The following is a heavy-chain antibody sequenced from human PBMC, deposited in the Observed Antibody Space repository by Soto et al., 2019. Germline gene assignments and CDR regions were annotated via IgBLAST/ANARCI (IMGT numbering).Heavy chain of an antibody. D-gene: IGHD3-16*01. CDR1: GGSFSGYY. CDR3: AREGLMMGIRYYYGMVV. J-gene: IGHJ6*02. CDR2: INHSGST. Sequence: PSETLSLTCAVYGGSFSGYYWSWIRQPPGKGLEWIGEINHSGSTNNNPSLKSRVTISVDMSKNQFSLKLSSVTAADTAVYYCAREGLMMGIRYYYGMVVLAQGLRSPS. V-gene: IGHV4-34*01.